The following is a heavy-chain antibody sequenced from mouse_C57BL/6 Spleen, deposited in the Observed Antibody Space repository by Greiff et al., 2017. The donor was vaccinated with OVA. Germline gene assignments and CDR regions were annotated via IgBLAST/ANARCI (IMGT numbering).Heavy chain of an antibody. V-gene: IGHV1-76*01. CDR3: ARGDYGSYFDY. J-gene: IGHJ2*01. CDR2: IYPGSGNT. D-gene: IGHD1-1*01. Sequence: QVHVKQSGAELVRPGASVKPSCKASGYTFTDYYINWVKQRPGQGLEWIARIYPGSGNTYYNEKFKGKATLTAEKSSSTAYMQLSSLTSEDSAVYFCARGDYGSYFDYWGQGTTLTVSS. CDR1: GYTFTDYY.